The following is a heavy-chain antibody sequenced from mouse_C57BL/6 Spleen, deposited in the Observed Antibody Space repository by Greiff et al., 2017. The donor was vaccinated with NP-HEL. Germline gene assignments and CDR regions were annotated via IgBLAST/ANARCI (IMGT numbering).Heavy chain of an antibody. Sequence: QVQLQQPGAELVKPGASVKLSCKASVYTFTSYWMQWVKQRPGQGLEWIGEIDPSDSYTNYNQKFKGKATLTVDTSSSTAYMQLSSLTSEDSAVFYCARSDYYAMDYWGQGTSVTVSS. CDR1: VYTFTSYW. V-gene: IGHV1-50*01. CDR2: IDPSDSYT. CDR3: ARSDYYAMDY. J-gene: IGHJ4*01.